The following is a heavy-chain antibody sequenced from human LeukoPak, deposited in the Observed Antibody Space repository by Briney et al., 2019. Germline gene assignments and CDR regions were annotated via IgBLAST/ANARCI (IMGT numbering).Heavy chain of an antibody. J-gene: IGHJ4*02. Sequence: PSETLSLTCTVSGGSITNTGSYWVWIRQSPGKGLEWIGSIYYSGSAYYTPSLRSRVTISVATSKSLFSLTLSSVTAADTAVYYCARDTGPSGTAFDYWGQGILVTVSS. CDR2: IYYSGSA. V-gene: IGHV4-39*07. D-gene: IGHD2-2*01. CDR1: GGSITNTGSY. CDR3: ARDTGPSGTAFDY.